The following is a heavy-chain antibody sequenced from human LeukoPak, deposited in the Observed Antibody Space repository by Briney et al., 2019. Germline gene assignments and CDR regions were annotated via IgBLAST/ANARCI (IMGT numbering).Heavy chain of an antibody. CDR1: GFTFSDYY. D-gene: IGHD2-2*01. CDR3: ARDERRHCSATSSHPGEY. V-gene: IGHV3-11*01. J-gene: IGHJ4*02. CDR2: ISSSGSTI. Sequence: GGSLRLSCAASGFTFSDYYMSWIRQAPGKGLEWVSSISSSGSTIYYADSVKGRFTITRDNANNSVYLHIDIMRAEDKPVYYCARDERRHCSATSSHPGEYWGQGTLVTVSS.